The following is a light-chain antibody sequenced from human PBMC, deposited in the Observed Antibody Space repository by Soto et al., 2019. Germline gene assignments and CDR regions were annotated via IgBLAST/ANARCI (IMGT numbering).Light chain of an antibody. CDR1: QSVSSY. V-gene: IGKV3-11*01. Sequence: EIVLTQSPATLSLYPGERATLSCRASQSVSSYLAWYQQKPGQAPRLLIYDASNRATGIPARFSGSGSGTDFTLTISSLEPEDFAVYYCQQRSNWPPIFGQRTRLEI. J-gene: IGKJ5*01. CDR3: QQRSNWPPI. CDR2: DAS.